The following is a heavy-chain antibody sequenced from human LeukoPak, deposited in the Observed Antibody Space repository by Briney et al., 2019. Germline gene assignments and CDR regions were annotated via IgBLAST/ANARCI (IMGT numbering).Heavy chain of an antibody. D-gene: IGHD3-9*01. J-gene: IGHJ5*02. V-gene: IGHV1-18*01. CDR3: ARDPSYDILTGYSSNWFDP. Sequence: ASVKVSCKASGYTFTSFGITWVRQAPGQGLEWMGWISAYNGSTNYAQKFQGRVTMTTDTSTSTAYMELRSLRSDDTAVYYCARDPSYDILTGYSSNWFDPWGQGTLVTVSS. CDR2: ISAYNGST. CDR1: GYTFTSFG.